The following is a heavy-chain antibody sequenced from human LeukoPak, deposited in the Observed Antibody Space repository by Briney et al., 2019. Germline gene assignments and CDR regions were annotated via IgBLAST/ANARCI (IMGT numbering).Heavy chain of an antibody. D-gene: IGHD2-15*01. CDR3: AKETRYCRGGSCYSAPFDY. Sequence: GGSLRLSCAASGFTFSSYAMSWVRQAPGKGLEWVSLISDSGGSTYYAESVKCRFTISRDNSKITLYLQMNSLRADDTAVYYCAKETRYCRGGSCYSAPFDYWGQGTLVTVSS. CDR2: ISDSGGST. J-gene: IGHJ4*02. V-gene: IGHV3-23*01. CDR1: GFTFSSYA.